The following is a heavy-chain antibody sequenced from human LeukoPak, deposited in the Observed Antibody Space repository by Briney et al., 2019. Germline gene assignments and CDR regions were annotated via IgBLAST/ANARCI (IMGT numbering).Heavy chain of an antibody. J-gene: IGHJ6*03. CDR3: AKGGNIRLLDYYYYMDV. CDR1: GFSLSSYN. D-gene: IGHD2/OR15-2a*01. V-gene: IGHV3-23*01. Sequence: PGGSLRLSCVASGFSLSSYNMNWVRQAPGKGLEWVSAISGRGDSTNYADSVKGRFTISRDNSKNTLYLQMNSLGAEDTAVYYCAKGGNIRLLDYYYYMDVWGKGTTVTVSS. CDR2: ISGRGDST.